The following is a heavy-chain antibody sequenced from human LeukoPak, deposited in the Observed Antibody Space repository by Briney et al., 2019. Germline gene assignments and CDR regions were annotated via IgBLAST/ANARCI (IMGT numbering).Heavy chain of an antibody. CDR3: ATGDVLLWFGALGY. CDR1: GGSFSGYY. V-gene: IGHV4-34*01. Sequence: SETLSLTCAVYGGSFSGYYWSWIRQPPGKGLEWIGEINHSGSTNYNPSLKSRVTISVDTSKNQFSLKLSSVTAADTAVYYCATGDVLLWFGALGYWGQGTLVTVSS. CDR2: INHSGST. D-gene: IGHD3-10*01. J-gene: IGHJ4*02.